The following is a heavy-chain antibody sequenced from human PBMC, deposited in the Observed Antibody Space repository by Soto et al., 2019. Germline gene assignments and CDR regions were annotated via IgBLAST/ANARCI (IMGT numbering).Heavy chain of an antibody. CDR1: GYTFSSYG. CDR3: AWGGINGVGGFDP. V-gene: IGHV1-18*01. D-gene: IGHD1-20*01. J-gene: IGHJ5*02. CDR2: ISAHNGNT. Sequence: QVQLVQSGVEVKKPGASVKVSCKASGYTFSSYGISWVRQAPGQGLEWMGWISAHNGNTTYAQKFQARVTITTDPSTSTAYMQLGNLRADDPAAYYCAWGGINGVGGFDPWGLGSLVTVSS.